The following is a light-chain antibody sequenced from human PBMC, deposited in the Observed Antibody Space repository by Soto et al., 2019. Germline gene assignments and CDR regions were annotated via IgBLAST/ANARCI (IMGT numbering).Light chain of an antibody. CDR3: QVWDSSSDHVV. Sequence: SYELTQPHSVSVAPGKTARITCGGNNIGSKSVPWYQQKPGQAPVLVIYYDSDRPSGIPERFSGSNSGNTATLTISRVEAGDEDDYYCQVWDSSSDHVVFGGGTKLTVL. J-gene: IGLJ2*01. CDR1: NIGSKS. CDR2: YDS. V-gene: IGLV3-21*04.